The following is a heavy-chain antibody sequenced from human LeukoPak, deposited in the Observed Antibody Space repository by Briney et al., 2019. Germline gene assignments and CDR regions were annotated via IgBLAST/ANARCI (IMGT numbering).Heavy chain of an antibody. CDR2: INPNSGGT. J-gene: IGHJ4*02. CDR3: ARDKATYYDFWSSPDYYFDY. V-gene: IGHV1-2*02. Sequence: GASVRVSCKASGYTFTGYYMHWVRQAPGQGLEWMGWINPNSGGTNYAQKFQGRVTMTRDTSISTAYMELSRLRSDDTAVYYCARDKATYYDFWSSPDYYFDYWGQGTLVTVSS. CDR1: GYTFTGYY. D-gene: IGHD3-3*01.